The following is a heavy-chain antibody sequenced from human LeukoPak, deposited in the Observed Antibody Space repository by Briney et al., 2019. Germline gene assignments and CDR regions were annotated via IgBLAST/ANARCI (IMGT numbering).Heavy chain of an antibody. Sequence: SETLSLTCALYGGSFTGYYWRWIRQPPGKGLEWIGEINHSGSTKYNPSLKSRVTISVDTSTKQFFLRLTSVTAADTAVYYCACHAVRYSAYDREEDAFDIWGQGTMVTVSS. J-gene: IGHJ3*02. D-gene: IGHD5-12*01. CDR1: GGSFTGYY. CDR3: ACHAVRYSAYDREEDAFDI. CDR2: INHSGST. V-gene: IGHV4-34*01.